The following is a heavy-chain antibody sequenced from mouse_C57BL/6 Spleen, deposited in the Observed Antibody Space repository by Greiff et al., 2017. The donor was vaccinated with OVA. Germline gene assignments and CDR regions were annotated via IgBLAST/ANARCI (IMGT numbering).Heavy chain of an antibody. V-gene: IGHV1-80*01. CDR2: IYPGDGDT. Sequence: VQLQQSGAELVKPGASVKISCKASGYAFSSYWMNWVKQRPGKGLEWIGQIYPGDGDTNYNGKFKGKATLTADKSSSTAYMQLSSLTTEYSAVYFCANIGGCITTVVDAKDYWGQGTSVTVSS. CDR3: ANIGGCITTVVDAKDY. D-gene: IGHD1-1*01. CDR1: GYAFSSYW. J-gene: IGHJ4*01.